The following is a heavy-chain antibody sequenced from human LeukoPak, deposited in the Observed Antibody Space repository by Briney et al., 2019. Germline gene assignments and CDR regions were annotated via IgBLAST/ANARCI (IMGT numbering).Heavy chain of an antibody. CDR3: AKREYYDILTGYHDY. CDR2: ISGSGGST. Sequence: GGSLRLSCAASGFTFSCYAMSWVRQAPGKGLEWVSAISGSGGSTYYADSVKGRFTISRDNSKNTLYLQMNSLRAADTAVYYCAKREYYDILTGYHDYWGQGTLVTVSS. J-gene: IGHJ4*02. V-gene: IGHV3-23*01. D-gene: IGHD3-9*01. CDR1: GFTFSCYA.